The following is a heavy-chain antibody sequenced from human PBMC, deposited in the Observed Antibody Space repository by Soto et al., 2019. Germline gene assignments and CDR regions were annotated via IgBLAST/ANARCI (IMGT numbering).Heavy chain of an antibody. Sequence: QVYLQESGPGLVKPSVTLSLTCAVSGASVSTPYWWTWVRQPPGKDLEWIGDVYHTGVNNYNTSLMSRVTISLDESKYQFSLDMLVVTAPDTALFDCAYRTCWSRFDVWVQGPMVIVSS. J-gene: IGHJ3*01. V-gene: IGHV4-4*02. CDR3: AYRTCWSRFDV. CDR1: GASVSTPYW. D-gene: IGHD4-4*01. CDR2: VYHTGVN.